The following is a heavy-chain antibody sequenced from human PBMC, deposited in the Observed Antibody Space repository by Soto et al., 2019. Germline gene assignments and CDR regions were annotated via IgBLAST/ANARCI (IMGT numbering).Heavy chain of an antibody. CDR2: IYSGGST. CDR3: ATEWLDFSAFDY. Sequence: EVQLVEPGGGLVQPGGSLRLSCAASGFTVSSNYMSWVRQAPGKGLEWVSVIYSGGSTYYADSVKGRFTISRDNSKNTLYLQMNSLRAEDTAVYYCATEWLDFSAFDYWGQGTLVTVSS. D-gene: IGHD6-19*01. CDR1: GFTVSSNY. J-gene: IGHJ4*02. V-gene: IGHV3-66*01.